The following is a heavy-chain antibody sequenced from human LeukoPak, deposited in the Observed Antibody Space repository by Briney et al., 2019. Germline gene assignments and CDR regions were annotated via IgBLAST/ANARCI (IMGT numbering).Heavy chain of an antibody. Sequence: SETLSLTCAVYGGSFSGYYWSWIHQPPGKGLEWIGEINHSGSTNYNPSLKSRVTISVDTSKNQFSLKLSSVTAADTAVYYCARLGAGLSLYSSSWYYFDYWGQGTLVTVSS. CDR3: ARLGAGLSLYSSSWYYFDY. D-gene: IGHD6-13*01. J-gene: IGHJ4*02. V-gene: IGHV4-34*01. CDR1: GGSFSGYY. CDR2: INHSGST.